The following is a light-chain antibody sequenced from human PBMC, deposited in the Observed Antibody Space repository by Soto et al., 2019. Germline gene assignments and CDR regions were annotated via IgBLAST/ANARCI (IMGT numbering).Light chain of an antibody. V-gene: IGKV2-28*01. CDR3: MQSLHAPWT. Sequence: DVVMTQSPLSQPVTPGEPASISCRSSQSLLNSDGYNYLDWYLQKPGQSPQLLIYLASNRAFGVPEGFSGSGSGTDFTLKSSRVEAEDVGIYYCMQSLHAPWTFGQGTKVEIK. J-gene: IGKJ1*01. CDR1: QSLLNSDGYNY. CDR2: LAS.